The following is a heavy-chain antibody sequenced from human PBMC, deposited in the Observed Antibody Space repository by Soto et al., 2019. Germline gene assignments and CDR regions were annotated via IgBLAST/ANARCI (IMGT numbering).Heavy chain of an antibody. Sequence: ASVKVSCKVSGYTLTELSMHWVRQAPGKGLEWMGGFDPEDGETIYAQKFQGRVTMTEDTSTDTAYMELSGLRSEDTAVYYCATVEHIVVVPAAMGYGYWGQGTLVTVSS. D-gene: IGHD2-2*01. CDR3: ATVEHIVVVPAAMGYGY. CDR1: GYTLTELS. J-gene: IGHJ4*02. CDR2: FDPEDGET. V-gene: IGHV1-24*01.